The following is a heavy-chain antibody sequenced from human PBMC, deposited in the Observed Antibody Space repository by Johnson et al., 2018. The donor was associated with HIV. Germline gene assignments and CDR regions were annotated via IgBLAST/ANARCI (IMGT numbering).Heavy chain of an antibody. CDR3: ARDRMRGATKDAFDI. Sequence: QVQLVESGGGVVQPGRSLRLSCAASGFTFSSYAMHWVRQAPGKGLEWVAVISYDGSNTYYADSVKGRFTISRDNSKNTLYLQMNSLRAEDTAVYYCARDRMRGATKDAFDIWGQGTMVTVSS. J-gene: IGHJ3*02. CDR1: GFTFSSYA. CDR2: ISYDGSNT. D-gene: IGHD1-26*01. V-gene: IGHV3-30-3*01.